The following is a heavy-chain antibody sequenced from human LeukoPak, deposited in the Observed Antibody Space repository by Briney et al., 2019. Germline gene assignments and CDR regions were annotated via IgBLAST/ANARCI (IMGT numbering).Heavy chain of an antibody. CDR3: AKDGVYGGSYPYYFDY. CDR1: GFTFRSYA. J-gene: IGHJ4*02. CDR2: ISFSGGTT. V-gene: IGHV3-23*01. Sequence: GGSLRLSCAASGFTFRSYAMSWVRQSPGKGLEWVSSISFSGGTTYYADSVKGRFTISRDSSKNTLYLQMNSLRAEDTAVYYRAKDGVYGGSYPYYFDYWGQGTLVTVSS. D-gene: IGHD1-26*01.